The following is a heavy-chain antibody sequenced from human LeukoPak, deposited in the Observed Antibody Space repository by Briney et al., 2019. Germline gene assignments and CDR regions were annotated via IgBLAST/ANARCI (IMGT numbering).Heavy chain of an antibody. CDR2: ISGSGGST. CDR1: GFTFSSYA. J-gene: IGHJ4*02. Sequence: GGSLRLSCAASGFTFSSYAMSWVRQAPGKGLEWVSAISGSGGSTYYADSVKGRFTISRDNSKNTLCLQMNSLRAEDTAVYYCAKSHGYVVVTAIQNYWGQGTLVTVSS. D-gene: IGHD2-21*02. CDR3: AKSHGYVVVTAIQNY. V-gene: IGHV3-23*01.